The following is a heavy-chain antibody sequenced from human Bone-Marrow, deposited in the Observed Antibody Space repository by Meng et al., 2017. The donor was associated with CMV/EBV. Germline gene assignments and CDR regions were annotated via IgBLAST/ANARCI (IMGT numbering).Heavy chain of an antibody. CDR1: VGTFSSYA. D-gene: IGHD6-6*01. J-gene: IGHJ6*02. CDR2: IIPIFGTA. Sequence: SVKVSCQASVGTFSSYAISWVRQAPGQGLEWMGGIIPIFGTANYAQKFQGRVTITTDESTSTAYMELSSLGSEDTAVYYCASDYSSSSAYYGMDVWGQGTMVTVSS. V-gene: IGHV1-69*05. CDR3: ASDYSSSSAYYGMDV.